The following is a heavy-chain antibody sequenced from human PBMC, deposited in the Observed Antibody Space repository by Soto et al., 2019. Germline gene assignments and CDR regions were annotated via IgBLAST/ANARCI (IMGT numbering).Heavy chain of an antibody. J-gene: IGHJ6*02. CDR3: ARDGGKDYYYYYGMDV. CDR2: IIPILGIA. Sequence: SVKVSCKASGGTFSSYTISWVRQAPGQGLEWMGRIIPILGIANYAQKFQGRVTITADKSTSTAYMELSSLRSEDTAVYYCARDGGKDYYYYYGMDVWGQGTTVTVSS. V-gene: IGHV1-69*04. CDR1: GGTFSSYT. D-gene: IGHD2-15*01.